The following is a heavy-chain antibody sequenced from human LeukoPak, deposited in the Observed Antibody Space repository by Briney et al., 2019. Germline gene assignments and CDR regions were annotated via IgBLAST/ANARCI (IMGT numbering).Heavy chain of an antibody. D-gene: IGHD4-17*01. Sequence: SETLSLTCTVSGGSISSYYWSWIRQPAGKGLEWIGRIYTSGSTNYNPSLKSRVTMSVDTSKNQFSLKLSSVTAADTAVYYCAREPAVTRDYYYMDVWGKGTTVTISS. CDR1: GGSISSYY. J-gene: IGHJ6*03. CDR3: AREPAVTRDYYYMDV. V-gene: IGHV4-4*07. CDR2: IYTSGST.